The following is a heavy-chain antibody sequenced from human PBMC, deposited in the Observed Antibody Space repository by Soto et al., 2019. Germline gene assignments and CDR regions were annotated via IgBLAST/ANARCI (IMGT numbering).Heavy chain of an antibody. V-gene: IGHV3-74*01. CDR1: GFSFSSNW. D-gene: IGHD3-16*01. Sequence: EVQWVESGGGLVQPGGSLRLSCAASGFSFSSNWMHWVRQAPGKGLVWVSRINSDGSNTAYADSVKGRFTISRDNAKNTAFLPINSLTAENMSVYYCTRDGYDYASGLDDSWGQGTLVTVSS. CDR2: INSDGSNT. CDR3: TRDGYDYASGLDDS. J-gene: IGHJ4*02.